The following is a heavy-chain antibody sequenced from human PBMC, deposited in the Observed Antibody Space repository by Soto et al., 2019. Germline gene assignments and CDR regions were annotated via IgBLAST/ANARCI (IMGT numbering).Heavy chain of an antibody. V-gene: IGHV5-10-1*01. Sequence: PGESLKISCKGSGYSFTSYWNSWVRQMPGKGLEWMGRIDPSDSYTNYSPSFQGHVTISADKSISTAYLQWSSLKASDTVMYYCARQGYSYGYAWGQGTLVTVSS. CDR1: GYSFTSYW. CDR2: IDPSDSYT. D-gene: IGHD5-18*01. J-gene: IGHJ5*02. CDR3: ARQGYSYGYA.